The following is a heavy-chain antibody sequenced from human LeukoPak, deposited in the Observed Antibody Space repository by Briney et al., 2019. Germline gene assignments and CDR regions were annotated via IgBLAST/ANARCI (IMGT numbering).Heavy chain of an antibody. V-gene: IGHV3-30*02. Sequence: GGSLRLSCAASGFTFSSYAMAWVRQAPGKGLEWVAFIRYDGSNKYYADSVKGRFTISRDNSKNTLYLQMNSLRAEDTAVYYCAKARANYFDYWGQGTLVTVSS. CDR2: IRYDGSNK. CDR3: AKARANYFDY. J-gene: IGHJ4*02. CDR1: GFTFSSYA.